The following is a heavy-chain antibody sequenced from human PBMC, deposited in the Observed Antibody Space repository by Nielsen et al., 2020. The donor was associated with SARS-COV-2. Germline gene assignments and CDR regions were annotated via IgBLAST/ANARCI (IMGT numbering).Heavy chain of an antibody. CDR2: ISYSGST. D-gene: IGHD6-25*01. Sequence: RQAPGKGLEWIGSISYSGSTYHNPTLKSRVTISVDTSKYQFSLKLSSVTAADTEFSLKLSSVTAADTAVYYCARGLIAAIDAFDIWGQGTMVTVSS. J-gene: IGHJ3*02. CDR3: LSSVTAADTAVYYCARGLIAAIDAFDI. V-gene: IGHV4-39*07.